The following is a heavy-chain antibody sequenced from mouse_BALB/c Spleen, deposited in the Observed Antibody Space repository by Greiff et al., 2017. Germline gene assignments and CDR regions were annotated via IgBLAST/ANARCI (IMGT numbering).Heavy chain of an antibody. CDR2: IDPFSGGT. Sequence: VQLQQSGPELEKPGASVKISCKASGYSFTGYNMHWVKQSHGKSLEWIGNIDPFSGGTSYNQKFKGKATLTVDKSSSTAYMHLSSLTSEDSAVYYWASPRYWYFEVWGAGTTVTVSS. J-gene: IGHJ1*01. CDR3: ASPRYWYFEV. CDR1: GYSFTGYN. V-gene: IGHV1S135*01.